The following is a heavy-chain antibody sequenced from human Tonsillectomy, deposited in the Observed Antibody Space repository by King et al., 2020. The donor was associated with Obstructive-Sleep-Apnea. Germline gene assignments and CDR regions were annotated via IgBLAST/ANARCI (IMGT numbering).Heavy chain of an antibody. V-gene: IGHV4-34*01. CDR3: ASARYYDSSGYPDY. CDR1: GGSSSGYY. J-gene: IGHJ4*02. D-gene: IGHD3-22*01. CDR2: INHSGST. Sequence: VQLQQWGAGLLKPSETLSLTCAVYGGSSSGYYWSWIRQPPGKGLEWIGEINHSGSTNYNPSLKSRVTISVDTSKNQFSLKLSSVTAADTAVYYCASARYYDSSGYPDYWGQGTLVTVSS.